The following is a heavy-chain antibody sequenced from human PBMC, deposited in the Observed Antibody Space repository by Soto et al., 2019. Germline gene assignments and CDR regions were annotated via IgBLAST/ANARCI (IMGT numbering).Heavy chain of an antibody. CDR1: GGSFTSNNW. J-gene: IGHJ4*02. D-gene: IGHD1-7*01. CDR3: ASPDPGTSVDY. V-gene: IGHV4-4*02. CDR2: IYRTGST. Sequence: QVQLQESGPGLVKPSGTLSLTCAVSGGSFTSNNWWTWVRQPPGQGLEWIGEIYRTGSTNYNPSLKRRVTISLDKSENQFSLKVTSLTAADTAVYYCASPDPGTSVDYWGQGTLVTVSS.